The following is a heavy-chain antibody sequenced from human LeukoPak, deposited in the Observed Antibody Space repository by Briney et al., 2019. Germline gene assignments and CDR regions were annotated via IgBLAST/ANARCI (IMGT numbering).Heavy chain of an antibody. V-gene: IGHV3-23*01. CDR3: AEPGITMIGSV. CDR2: LSSSGGST. CDR1: GFTFSNYG. J-gene: IGHJ6*04. D-gene: IGHD3-10*02. Sequence: PGGSLRLSCAASGFTFSNYGMNWVRQAPGKGLEWVSALSSSGGSTYYADSVKGRFTISRDNSKNTLYLQMNSLRAEDTAVYYCAEPGITMIGSVWGKGTTVTISS.